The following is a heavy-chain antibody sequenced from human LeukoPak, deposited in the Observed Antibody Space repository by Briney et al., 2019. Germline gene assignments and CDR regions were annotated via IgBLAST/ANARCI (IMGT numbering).Heavy chain of an antibody. CDR2: ISGSGGST. Sequence: GGSPRLSCAASGFTLTTNAMSWVRQAPAKGPEWDSAISGSGGSTYYADSVKDRFATSRDNSKSTLYLQINSRRAEDTAVYYFAKGPDYWGQGTLVTVSS. V-gene: IGHV3-23*01. J-gene: IGHJ4*02. CDR1: GFTLTTNA. CDR3: AKGPDY.